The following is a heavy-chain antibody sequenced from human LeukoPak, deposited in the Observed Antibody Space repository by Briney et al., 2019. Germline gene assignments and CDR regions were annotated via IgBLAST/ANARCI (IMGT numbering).Heavy chain of an antibody. Sequence: ASVKVSCKASGGSFSNYAISWVRQAPGQGLEWMGRIIPILGIANYAQKFQGRVTITADKSTSTAYMELSSLKSEDTAVYYCAMYGSGSYSADYWGQGTLVTVSS. D-gene: IGHD3-10*01. CDR1: GGSFSNYA. CDR3: AMYGSGSYSADY. J-gene: IGHJ4*02. CDR2: IIPILGIA. V-gene: IGHV1-69*04.